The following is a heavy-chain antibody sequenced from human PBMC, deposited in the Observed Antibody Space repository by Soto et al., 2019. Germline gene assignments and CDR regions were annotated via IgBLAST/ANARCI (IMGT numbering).Heavy chain of an antibody. Sequence: QVQLVQSGPEVKKPGASVKVSCKTSGYTFTSYGITWVRQAPGQGLEWMGWITTDKGKTTYSPKIQGRVTMNTHTPTTTAYTELRSLRSDDTAVYYCATRSPAFDYWGQGTLVTVSS. J-gene: IGHJ4*02. CDR1: GYTFTSYG. CDR3: ATRSPAFDY. CDR2: ITTDKGKT. V-gene: IGHV1-18*01.